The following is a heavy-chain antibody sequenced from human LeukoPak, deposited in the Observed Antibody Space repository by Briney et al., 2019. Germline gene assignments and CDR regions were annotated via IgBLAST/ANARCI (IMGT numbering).Heavy chain of an antibody. CDR1: AFTFSSYA. D-gene: IGHD1-26*01. V-gene: IGHV3-23*01. J-gene: IGHJ4*02. CDR3: ARISGSRAWDLDY. CDR2: IHGSSDTT. Sequence: GGSLRLSCAASAFTFSSYAMSWVRQAPGKGLEWVSTIHGSSDTTYYADSVKGRFTISRDNSKNTLFLQMNSLRAEDTAVYYCARISGSRAWDLDYWGQETLVTVSS.